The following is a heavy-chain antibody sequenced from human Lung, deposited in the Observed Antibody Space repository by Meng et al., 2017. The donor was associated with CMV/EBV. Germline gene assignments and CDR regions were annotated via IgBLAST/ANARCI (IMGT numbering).Heavy chain of an antibody. CDR2: ISAYNGNT. CDR3: AREGYCSSTSCYTSRYYYYYGMDV. CDR1: GYTFTSYG. D-gene: IGHD2-2*02. V-gene: IGHV1-18*01. J-gene: IGHJ6*02. Sequence: ASVKVSCKASGYTFTSYGISWVRQAPGQGLEWMGWISAYNGNTNYAQKLQGRVTMTTDTSTSTAYMELRSLRSDDTAVYYCAREGYCSSTSCYTSRYYYYYGMDVWGQGTTVTVPS.